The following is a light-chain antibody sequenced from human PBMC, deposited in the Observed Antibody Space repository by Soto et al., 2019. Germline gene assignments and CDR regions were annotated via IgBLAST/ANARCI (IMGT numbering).Light chain of an antibody. CDR3: QQSHNMPFT. CDR1: QSITNY. V-gene: IGKV1-39*01. J-gene: IGKJ3*01. Sequence: DIQMTQSPSSLSGSVGDRVTITCRASQSITNYLNWYQHKPGKAPKLLVYAASSLQSGVPSRFSGSGSGTDFTLTISSLQPEDFATYFCQQSHNMPFTFGPGTKVDIK. CDR2: AAS.